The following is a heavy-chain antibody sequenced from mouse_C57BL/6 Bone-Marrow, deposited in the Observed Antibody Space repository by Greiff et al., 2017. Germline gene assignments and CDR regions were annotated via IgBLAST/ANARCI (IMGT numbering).Heavy chain of an antibody. CDR3: ARRWDDWYFDV. CDR2: INPNNGGT. CDR1: GYTFTDYN. J-gene: IGHJ1*03. Sequence: EVQLQQSGPELVKPGASVKIPCKASGYTFTDYNMDWVKQSHGKSLEWIGDINPNNGGTIYNQKFKGKATLTVDTSSSTAYMELRSLTSDDTAVYYCARRWDDWYFDVWGTGTTVTVTS. D-gene: IGHD4-1*01. V-gene: IGHV1-18*01.